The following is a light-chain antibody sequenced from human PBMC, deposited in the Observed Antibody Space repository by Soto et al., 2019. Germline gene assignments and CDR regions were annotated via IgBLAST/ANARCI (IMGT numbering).Light chain of an antibody. Sequence: ELVLTQSPGTLSLSPGERATLSCRASQSVKSTYLAWYQKKPGQAPRLLIYGASSRATGIPDWFSGSGSGTDFTLTISRLEAEDFAVYYCQHYGSSPANTFGQGTKLEIK. CDR3: QHYGSSPANT. CDR2: GAS. J-gene: IGKJ2*01. CDR1: QSVKSTY. V-gene: IGKV3-20*01.